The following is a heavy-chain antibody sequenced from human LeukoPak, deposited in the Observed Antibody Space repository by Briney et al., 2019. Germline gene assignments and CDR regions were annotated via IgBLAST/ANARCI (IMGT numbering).Heavy chain of an antibody. V-gene: IGHV1-46*01. CDR3: ARGYSYGYFLYYFDY. D-gene: IGHD5-18*01. CDR1: GYTFTNYY. J-gene: IGHJ4*02. Sequence: ASVTVSCKASGYTFTNYYMHWVRQAPGQGLEWMALINPSGGSTSYAQKFQGRVTMTRDTSTSTVYMEMSSLRSEDTAVYYCARGYSYGYFLYYFDYWGQGTLVTVSS. CDR2: INPSGGST.